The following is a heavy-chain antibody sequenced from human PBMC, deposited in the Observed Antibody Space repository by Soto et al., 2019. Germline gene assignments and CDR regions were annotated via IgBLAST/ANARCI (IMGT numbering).Heavy chain of an antibody. CDR1: GFSFSNYN. CDR3: ARDFGHGYYLDY. V-gene: IGHV3-48*02. Sequence: GGLSLSCVASGFSFSNYNMNLVLQAPGKGLEWVSYITDSSDTVHYADSVRCRFTISRDNSESSLYLQMNSLRDEDTAVYFCARDFGHGYYLDYWGRGTLVTVSS. D-gene: IGHD3-3*01. CDR2: ITDSSDTV. J-gene: IGHJ4*02.